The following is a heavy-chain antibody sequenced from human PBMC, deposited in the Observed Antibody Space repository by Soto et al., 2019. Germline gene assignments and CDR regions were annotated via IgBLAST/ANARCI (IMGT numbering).Heavy chain of an antibody. CDR3: ARGWFGDLLCDY. J-gene: IGHJ4*02. D-gene: IGHD3-10*01. CDR1: GYSYTSYG. V-gene: IGHV1-18*01. CDR2: ISAYNGNT. Sequence: QVQLVQSGAEVKKPGASVKVSCKASGYSYTSYGITWVRQAPGQGLEWMGWISAYNGNTNYAQKLQGRVTMTTDTSTTTAYMEVRSLRSDDTAVYYCARGWFGDLLCDYWGQGTLVTVSS.